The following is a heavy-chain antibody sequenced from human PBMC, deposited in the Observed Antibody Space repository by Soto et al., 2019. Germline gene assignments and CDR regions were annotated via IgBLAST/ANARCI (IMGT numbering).Heavy chain of an antibody. D-gene: IGHD3-10*01. J-gene: IGHJ4*02. CDR3: GKALGELWFGDLLPDY. CDR2: LSGTGGST. CDR1: GFTFSSYA. V-gene: IGHV3-23*01. Sequence: PGGSLRLSCAASGFTFSSYAMGWVRQSPGKGLEWVSALSGTGGSTHYADSVKGRFTISRDNSKDTLYLQMDTLRVEDTAFYYCGKALGELWFGDLLPDYWGQGTLVTVSS.